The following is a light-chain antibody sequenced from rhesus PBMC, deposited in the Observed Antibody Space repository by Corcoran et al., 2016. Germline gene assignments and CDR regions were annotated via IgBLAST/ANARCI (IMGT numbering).Light chain of an antibody. Sequence: DIQMTQSPSSLSASVGDTVTITCRASQGISRWLVWYQQKPGKAPKLLLYKASSLQSGVPSRFRGMGAGTDFTLTISSLQSEDFATYYCQQYSSRPLTFGGGTKVELK. CDR1: QGISRW. CDR3: QQYSSRPLT. CDR2: KAS. J-gene: IGKJ4*01. V-gene: IGKV1-22*01.